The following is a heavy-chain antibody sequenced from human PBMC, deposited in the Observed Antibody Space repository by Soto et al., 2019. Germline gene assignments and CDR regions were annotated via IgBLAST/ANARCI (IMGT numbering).Heavy chain of an antibody. Sequence: GGSLRLFCAASGFNFSNHWMHWVRQRPAEGLVWVSRITSDGKSKAYAESVKGRFAISRDNAKNTLYLQMNGLTAEDTAVYYCARESGDWPLNWFDPWGQGTLVTVSS. J-gene: IGHJ5*02. CDR2: ITSDGKSK. D-gene: IGHD2-21*02. CDR1: GFNFSNHW. V-gene: IGHV3-74*01. CDR3: ARESGDWPLNWFDP.